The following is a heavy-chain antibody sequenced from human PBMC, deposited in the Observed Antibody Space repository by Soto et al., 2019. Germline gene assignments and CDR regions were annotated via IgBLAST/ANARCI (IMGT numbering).Heavy chain of an antibody. CDR3: ASGHWNGPNDY. CDR2: IYRGGDT. D-gene: IGHD1-1*01. Sequence: EVQLEESVGGLVQPGGSLRLSCAASGLTVSDNYIRWVRHAPGKGLEWVSVIYRGGDTHYAESVKGRFTISRDSAKNTVYLQMNSLRDEDTAVYYCASGHWNGPNDYWGQGTLVTVSS. J-gene: IGHJ4*02. CDR1: GLTVSDNY. V-gene: IGHV3-66*01.